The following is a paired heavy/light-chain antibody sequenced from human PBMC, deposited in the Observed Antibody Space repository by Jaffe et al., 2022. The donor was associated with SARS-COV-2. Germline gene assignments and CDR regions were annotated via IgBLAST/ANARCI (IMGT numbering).Heavy chain of an antibody. CDR2: SRNKAKSYTT. D-gene: IGHD1-26*01. J-gene: IGHJ4*02. V-gene: IGHV3-72*01. CDR3: ARGAVGGHIYWID. CDR1: GFTFSDHY. Sequence: EVQLVESGGGLVQPGGSLKLSCEASGFTFSDHYMDWVRQAPGKGLEWLGRSRNKAKSYTTEYAASVKGRFTISRDDSKSSLYLQMNSLETEDTAVYYCARGAVGGHIYWIDWGQGTLVTVSS.
Light chain of an antibody. CDR2: AAS. V-gene: IGKV1-16*02. CDR1: QGISNY. Sequence: DIQMTQSPSSLSASVGDRVTITCRASQGISNYLVWFQQKPGKAPKSLIYAASSLQSGVPSKFSGSGSGTDFTLTISSLQPEDFATYYCQQYKAYPITFGGGTKVEIK. CDR3: QQYKAYPIT. J-gene: IGKJ4*01.